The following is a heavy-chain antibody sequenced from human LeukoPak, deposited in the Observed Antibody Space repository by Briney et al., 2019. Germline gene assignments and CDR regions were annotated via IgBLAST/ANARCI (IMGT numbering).Heavy chain of an antibody. Sequence: GASVKVSCKASGYTFTTYGITWVRQAPGQGLEWMGWISGYNGNTNYAQKLQGRVTMTTDTSTSTAYMELRSLRSDDTAVYYCARRVDTPMAGMGLGFLLTTNYGMDVWGQGTTVTVSS. CDR2: ISGYNGNT. CDR1: GYTFTTYG. V-gene: IGHV1-18*01. D-gene: IGHD5-18*01. CDR3: ARRVDTPMAGMGLGFLLTTNYGMDV. J-gene: IGHJ6*02.